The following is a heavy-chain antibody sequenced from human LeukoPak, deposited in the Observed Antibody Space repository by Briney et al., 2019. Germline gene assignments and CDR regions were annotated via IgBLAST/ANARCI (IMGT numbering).Heavy chain of an antibody. CDR1: GGSISSYY. J-gene: IGHJ3*02. V-gene: IGHV4-59*08. Sequence: SETLSLTCTVSGGSISSYYWSWIRQPPGKGLEWIGYIYYSGSTNYNPSLKSRVTISVDTSKNQFSLKLSSVTVADTAVYFCARGIVLLDAFDISGQGTMVTVSS. CDR2: IYYSGST. CDR3: ARGIVLLDAFDI. D-gene: IGHD3-22*01.